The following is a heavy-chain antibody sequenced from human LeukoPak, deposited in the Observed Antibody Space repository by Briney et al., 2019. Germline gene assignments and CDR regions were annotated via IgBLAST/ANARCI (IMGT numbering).Heavy chain of an antibody. Sequence: PSETLSLTCAVYGGSFSGYYWSWIRQPPGKGPEWIGEINHSGSTNYNPSLKSRVTISVDTSKNQFSLKLSSVTAADTAVYYCARGMYYYDSSALDYWGQGTLVTVSS. CDR1: GGSFSGYY. V-gene: IGHV4-34*01. CDR2: INHSGST. J-gene: IGHJ4*02. CDR3: ARGMYYYDSSALDY. D-gene: IGHD3-22*01.